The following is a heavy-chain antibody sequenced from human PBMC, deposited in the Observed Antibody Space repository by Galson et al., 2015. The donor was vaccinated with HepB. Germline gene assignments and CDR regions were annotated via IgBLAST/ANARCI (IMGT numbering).Heavy chain of an antibody. CDR3: ARRSGNWGNYTGMPIRDYGIFV. CDR2: IYPGDSDT. V-gene: IGHV5-51*01. D-gene: IGHD1-7*01. Sequence: SGAEVKKPGESLKISCKGSGYSFTSYWIGWVRQMPGKGLEWMGIIYPGDSDTRYSPSFQGQVTISADKSISTAYLQWSSLKASDTAMYYCARRSGNWGNYTGMPIRDYGIFVCGQGTTVTVSS. CDR1: GYSFTSYW. J-gene: IGHJ6*02.